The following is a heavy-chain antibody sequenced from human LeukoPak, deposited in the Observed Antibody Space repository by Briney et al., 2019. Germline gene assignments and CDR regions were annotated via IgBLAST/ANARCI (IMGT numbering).Heavy chain of an antibody. J-gene: IGHJ4*02. CDR2: INPNSGVT. D-gene: IGHD1-7*01. V-gene: IGHV1-2*02. Sequence: ASVKVSCKASGYTFTGHYLHWVRQAPGQGLEWMGWINPNSGVTSYAQRFQGRVAVTRDTSIDTAYMELSMLRSDDTAVYYCARGGNREELLEGIDSWGQGTLLTVSS. CDR1: GYTFTGHY. CDR3: ARGGNREELLEGIDS.